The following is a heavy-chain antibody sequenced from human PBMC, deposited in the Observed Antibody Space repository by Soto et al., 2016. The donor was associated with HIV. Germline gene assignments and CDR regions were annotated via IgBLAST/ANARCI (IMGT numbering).Heavy chain of an antibody. D-gene: IGHD1-26*01. CDR3: AKRLASRHSAREELYGMDV. CDR1: GFTFSSYA. V-gene: IGHV3-23*01. CDR2: ISGSGGST. Sequence: EVQLLESGGGLVQPGGSLRLSCAASGFTFSSYAMSWVRQAPGKGLEWVSAISGSGGSTYYADSVKGRFTISRDNSKNTLYLQMNSLRAEDTAVYYCAKRLASRHSAREELYGMDVWGQGTTVTVSS. J-gene: IGHJ6*02.